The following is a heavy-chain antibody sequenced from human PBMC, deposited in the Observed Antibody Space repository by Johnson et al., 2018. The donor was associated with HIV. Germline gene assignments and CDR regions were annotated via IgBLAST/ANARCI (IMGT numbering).Heavy chain of an antibody. D-gene: IGHD5-24*01. J-gene: IGHJ3*02. CDR2: IKQDGSEK. V-gene: IGHV3-7*01. CDR3: ARACRDGYTCDVYDS. Sequence: VQLVESGGGLVQPGGSLRLSCAASGFTFSSYWMSWVRQAPGKGLEWVANIKQDGSEKYYVDSVKGRFTISRDNAKNSLYLQMNSLRAEDTAVYYCARACRDGYTCDVYDSWGQGTMVTVSS. CDR1: GFTFSSYW.